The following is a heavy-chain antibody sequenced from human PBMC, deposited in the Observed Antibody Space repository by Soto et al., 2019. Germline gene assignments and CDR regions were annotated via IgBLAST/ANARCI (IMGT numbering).Heavy chain of an antibody. CDR3: ATSGGSNSWYGVFDF. CDR1: GDSITSGPYY. V-gene: IGHV4-31*03. CDR2: IYYRGNS. D-gene: IGHD2-15*01. J-gene: IGHJ4*02. Sequence: QVQLQESGPGLVKPSQTLSLTCTVSGDSITSGPYYWSWVRQHPGRGLEWIGYIYYRGNSYYNPSLKSRTSISLDRSKSYFSLELTSVTAAETAVDYSATSGGSNSWYGVFDFWGQGTLVTVSS.